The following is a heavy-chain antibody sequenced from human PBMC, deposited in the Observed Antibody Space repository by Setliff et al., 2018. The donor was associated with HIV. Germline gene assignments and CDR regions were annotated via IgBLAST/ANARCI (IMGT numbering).Heavy chain of an antibody. CDR1: GYTFTSYY. CDR3: ARGQKMYLMITMLGGYYYHHMDV. V-gene: IGHV1-46*01. D-gene: IGHD3-10*02. CDR2: INPSGGST. J-gene: IGHJ6*02. Sequence: ASVKVSCKASGYTFTSYYMHWVRQAPGQGLEWMGIINPSGGSTSYAQKFQGRVTMTRDTSTSTVYMELSSLRSEDTAVYYCARGQKMYLMITMLGGYYYHHMDVWGQGTTVTV.